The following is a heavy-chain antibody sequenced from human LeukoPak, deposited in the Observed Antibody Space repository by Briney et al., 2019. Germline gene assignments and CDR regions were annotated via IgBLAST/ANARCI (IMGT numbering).Heavy chain of an antibody. CDR2: ISAYNGNT. V-gene: IGHV1-18*04. D-gene: IGHD6-19*01. CDR3: ARVGMRIAVAGSYYFDY. J-gene: IGHJ4*02. Sequence: EASVKVSCKASEYTFTDYYMHWVRQAPGQGLEWMGWISAYNGNTNYAQKLQGRVTMTTDTSTSTAYMELRSLRSDDTAVYYCARVGMRIAVAGSYYFDYWGQGTLVTVSS. CDR1: EYTFTDYY.